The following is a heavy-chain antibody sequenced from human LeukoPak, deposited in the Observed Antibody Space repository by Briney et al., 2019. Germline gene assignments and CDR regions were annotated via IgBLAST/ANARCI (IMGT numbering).Heavy chain of an antibody. CDR1: GYTFTSYA. Sequence: GASVQVSCKASGYTFTSYAMHWARQAPGQRLEWMGWINAGNGNTKYSQKFQGRVTMTRNTSISTAYMELSSLRSEDTAVYYCARARSGCSGYFCLPKNWFDPWGQGTLVTVSS. D-gene: IGHD3-22*01. CDR2: INAGNGNT. V-gene: IGHV1-3*01. CDR3: ARARSGCSGYFCLPKNWFDP. J-gene: IGHJ5*02.